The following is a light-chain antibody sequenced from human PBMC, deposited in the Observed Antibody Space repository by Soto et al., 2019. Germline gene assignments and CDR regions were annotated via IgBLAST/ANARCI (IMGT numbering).Light chain of an antibody. J-gene: IGKJ3*01. V-gene: IGKV1-33*01. Sequence: DIQMTQSPSSLSASVGDRVTITCQASQDISNYLHWYQQKPGKAPKLLIYDASNLETGVPSRFSGSGSGTDLTFTISSLQPEDIATEYCQQYDNLPPFSFGPGTKVDIK. CDR2: DAS. CDR1: QDISNY. CDR3: QQYDNLPPFS.